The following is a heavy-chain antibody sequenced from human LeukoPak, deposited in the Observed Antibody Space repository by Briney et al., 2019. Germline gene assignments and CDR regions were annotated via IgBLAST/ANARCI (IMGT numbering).Heavy chain of an antibody. V-gene: IGHV1-18*04. CDR3: ARSYGTRPSDY. CDR2: ISAYNGNT. J-gene: IGHJ4*02. D-gene: IGHD4-17*01. Sequence: ASVKVSCKASGYTFTDYYMHWVRQAPGQGLEWMGWISAYNGNTNYAQKLQGRVTMTTDTSTSTAYMELRSLRSDDTAVYYCARSYGTRPSDYWGQGTLVTVSS. CDR1: GYTFTDYY.